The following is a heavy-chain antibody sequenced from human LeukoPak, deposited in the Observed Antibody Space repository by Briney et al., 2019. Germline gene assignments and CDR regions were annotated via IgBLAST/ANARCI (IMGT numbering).Heavy chain of an antibody. V-gene: IGHV3-23*01. D-gene: IGHD3-22*01. CDR1: GFTFSSYA. CDR2: ISGSGGST. CDR3: AKDRRHDSSGYYPYYFDY. J-gene: IGHJ4*02. Sequence: GGSLRLSCAASGFTFSSYAMSWVRQAPGKGREWVSAISGSGGSTYYADSVKGRFTISRDNSKNTLYLQMNSLRAEDTAVYYCAKDRRHDSSGYYPYYFDYWGQGTLVTVSS.